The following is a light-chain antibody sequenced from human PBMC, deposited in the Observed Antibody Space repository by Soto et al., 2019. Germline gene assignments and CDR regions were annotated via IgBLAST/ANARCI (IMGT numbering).Light chain of an antibody. V-gene: IGLV1-47*01. CDR1: SSNIGSNY. J-gene: IGLJ2*01. CDR2: RNY. Sequence: QSALTQPPSASGTPGQRVTISCSGSSSNIGSNYVYWYQQFPGSAPKLLIYRNYQRPSGVPDRFSGSKSGTSASLAMSGPRSEDEADYYCAAWDDSLSAVVFGGGTKSPS. CDR3: AAWDDSLSAVV.